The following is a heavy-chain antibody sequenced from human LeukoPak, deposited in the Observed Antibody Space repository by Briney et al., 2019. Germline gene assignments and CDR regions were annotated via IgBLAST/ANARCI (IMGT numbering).Heavy chain of an antibody. CDR1: GFTFSSYW. CDR3: ARDHNWGSAD. D-gene: IGHD7-27*01. V-gene: IGHV3-7*04. J-gene: IGHJ4*02. CDR2: IDQDGSEK. Sequence: GGSLRLSSAASGFTFSSYWMSWVRQALGKGLEWVANIDQDGSEKYYVDSVKGRFTISRDNAKNSMYLQMNSLRAEDTAVYYCARDHNWGSADWGQGTLVTVSS.